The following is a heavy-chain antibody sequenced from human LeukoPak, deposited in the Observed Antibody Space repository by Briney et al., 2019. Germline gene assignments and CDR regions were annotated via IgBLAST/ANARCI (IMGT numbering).Heavy chain of an antibody. CDR3: ARTKRGYSGYEPFDY. CDR2: IWYDGSNK. J-gene: IGHJ4*02. D-gene: IGHD5-12*01. V-gene: IGHV3-33*01. CDR1: GFTFSSYG. Sequence: PGRSLRLSCAASGFTFSSYGMHWVRQAPGKGLEWVAVIWYDGSNKYYADSVKGRFTISRDNSKNTLYLQMNSLRAEDTAVYYCARTKRGYSGYEPFDYWGQGTLATVSS.